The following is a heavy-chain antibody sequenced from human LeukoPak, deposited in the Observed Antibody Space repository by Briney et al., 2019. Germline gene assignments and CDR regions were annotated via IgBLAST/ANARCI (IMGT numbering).Heavy chain of an antibody. J-gene: IGHJ4*02. CDR2: IWYDGSNK. CDR3: ARGYCSGGSCYRFDY. CDR1: GFTFSSYG. Sequence: PGGSLRLSCAASGFTFSSYGMHWVRQAPGKGLEWVAVIWYDGSNKYYADSVKGRFTISRDDSKNTLYLQMNSLRAEDTAVYYCARGYCSGGSCYRFDYWGQGTLVTVSS. D-gene: IGHD2-15*01. V-gene: IGHV3-33*01.